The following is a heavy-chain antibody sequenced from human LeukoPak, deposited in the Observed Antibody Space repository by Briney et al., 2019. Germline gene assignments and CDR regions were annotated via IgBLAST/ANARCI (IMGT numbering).Heavy chain of an antibody. CDR3: ARVGNSHFDY. Sequence: SETLSLTCLVSGGAISSYYWCWIRKPPGKTLEWIGYVYYSGNTNYSPSLKSRLTISIDTSKNQFSLKLSSVTAADTAVYYCARVGNSHFDYWGQETLVTVSS. D-gene: IGHD2/OR15-2a*01. CDR1: GGAISSYY. CDR2: VYYSGNT. V-gene: IGHV4-59*13. J-gene: IGHJ4*02.